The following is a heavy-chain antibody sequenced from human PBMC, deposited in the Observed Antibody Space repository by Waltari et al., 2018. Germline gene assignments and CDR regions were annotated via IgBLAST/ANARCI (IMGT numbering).Heavy chain of an antibody. J-gene: IGHJ1*01. CDR3: SRGSAD. CDR2: IGPDGSDK. CDR1: GFTFSSHW. Sequence: EVQVVESGGGLVQPGGSLGLSCAASGFTFSSHWMSWLRQAPGKGLQWVAHIGPDGSDKYYGDSVKGRFSISRDNTKNSLHLQMNSLRGDDTAVYYCSRGSADWGQGTLVTVSS. V-gene: IGHV3-7*03.